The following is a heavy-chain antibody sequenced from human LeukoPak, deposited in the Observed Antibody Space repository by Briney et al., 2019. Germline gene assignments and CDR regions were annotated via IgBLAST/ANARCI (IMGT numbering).Heavy chain of an antibody. J-gene: IGHJ4*02. CDR3: ARDPRKVPDYFDY. D-gene: IGHD2-2*01. Sequence: GGSLRLSCAASGFTFSSYAMHWVRQAPGKGLEWVAVISYDGSSKYYADSVKGRFTISRDNSKNTLYLQMNSLRAEDTAVYYCARDPRKVPDYFDYWGQGTLVTVSS. CDR2: ISYDGSSK. V-gene: IGHV3-30-3*01. CDR1: GFTFSSYA.